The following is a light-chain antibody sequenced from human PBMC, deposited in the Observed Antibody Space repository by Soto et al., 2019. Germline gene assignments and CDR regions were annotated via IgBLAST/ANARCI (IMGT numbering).Light chain of an antibody. J-gene: IGKJ1*01. Sequence: ILVTQSPATLSLYPGERAALSCRASQSVSTSLAWYQHKPGQAPRLFIYDASKRAPGIPARFSGSGSGTDFTLTISSLEAEDFAVYYCQVRDVWPSFGQGTKVDIK. CDR1: QSVSTS. CDR2: DAS. CDR3: QVRDVWPS. V-gene: IGKV3-11*01.